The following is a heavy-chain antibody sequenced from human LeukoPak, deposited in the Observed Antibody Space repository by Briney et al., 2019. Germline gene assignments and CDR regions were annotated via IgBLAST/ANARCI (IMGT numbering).Heavy chain of an antibody. CDR3: ARTGGRYAPFDY. Sequence: SETLSLTCTVSGGSISSYYWSWIRQPPGKGLEWIGFIYYSGTTNYNPSLKSRVTISVDTSKNQFSLKLSSVTAADTAVYYCARTGGRYAPFDYWGQGTLVTVSS. V-gene: IGHV4-59*01. CDR1: GGSISSYY. CDR2: IYYSGTT. J-gene: IGHJ4*02. D-gene: IGHD1-26*01.